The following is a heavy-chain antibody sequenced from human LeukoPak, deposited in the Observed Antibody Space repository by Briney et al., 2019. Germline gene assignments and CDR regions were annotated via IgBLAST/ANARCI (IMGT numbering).Heavy chain of an antibody. Sequence: PSETLSLTCTVSGGSISSSSYYWGWIHQPPGKGLEWIGSIYYSGSTYYNPSLKSRVTISVDTSKNQFSLKLSSVTAADTAVYYCASRRGYYDYVWGSYRLDYWGQGTLVTVSS. V-gene: IGHV4-39*01. D-gene: IGHD3-16*02. CDR3: ASRRGYYDYVWGSYRLDY. CDR2: IYYSGST. CDR1: GGSISSSSYY. J-gene: IGHJ4*02.